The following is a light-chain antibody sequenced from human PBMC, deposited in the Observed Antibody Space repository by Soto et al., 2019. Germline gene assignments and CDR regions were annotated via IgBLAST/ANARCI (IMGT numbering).Light chain of an antibody. CDR1: QSVSSN. CDR3: QQYNSWPPRT. J-gene: IGKJ4*01. V-gene: IGKV3-15*01. CDR2: GAS. Sequence: EIVMTQSPATLSVSPGERATLSCRASQSVSSNLAWYQQKPGQAPRLLIYGASTRATGIPARFSGSGSGTEFPLTISSLQSEDFAVYYCQQYNSWPPRTFGGGTKVEIK.